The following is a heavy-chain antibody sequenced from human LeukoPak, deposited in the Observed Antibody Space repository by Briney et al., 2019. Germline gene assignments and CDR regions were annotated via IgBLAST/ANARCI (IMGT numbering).Heavy chain of an antibody. Sequence: PSETLSLTCTVSGGSISSSSYYWSWIRQPPGKGLEWIGYIYYSGNTNYNPSLKSRVTISVDTSKNQFSLKLSSVTAADTAVYYCRVDTPFFDYWGQGTLVTVSS. CDR1: GGSISSSSYY. V-gene: IGHV4-61*01. J-gene: IGHJ4*02. CDR3: RVDTPFFDY. D-gene: IGHD5-18*01. CDR2: IYYSGNT.